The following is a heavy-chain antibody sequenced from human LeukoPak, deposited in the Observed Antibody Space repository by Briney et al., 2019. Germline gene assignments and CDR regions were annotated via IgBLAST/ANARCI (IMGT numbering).Heavy chain of an antibody. Sequence: ASVKVSCKASGYRFTGYYIHWVRQAPGQGLEWMGWINPNSGDINYAQKFQGRVTMTRDTSISTAYMELSRLRFDDTAVYYCARRIAALGNDAFDIWGQGTMLTVSS. CDR3: ARRIAALGNDAFDI. V-gene: IGHV1-2*02. CDR1: GYRFTGYY. D-gene: IGHD6-13*01. CDR2: INPNSGDI. J-gene: IGHJ3*02.